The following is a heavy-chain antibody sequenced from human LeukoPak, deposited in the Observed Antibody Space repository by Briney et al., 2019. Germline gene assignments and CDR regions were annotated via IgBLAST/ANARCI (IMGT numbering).Heavy chain of an antibody. CDR2: ISPYSDNT. J-gene: IGHJ4*02. D-gene: IGHD6-13*01. V-gene: IGHV1-18*01. Sequence: APVKVSCKASDYTFTSYGISWVRQAPRQGLEWMGWISPYSDNTNYAQNLQGRVTMTTDTSTSTAYMELRSLTSDDTAMYYCARGGPFSIAAARVYYFDYWGQGTLVAVSS. CDR1: DYTFTSYG. CDR3: ARGGPFSIAAARVYYFDY.